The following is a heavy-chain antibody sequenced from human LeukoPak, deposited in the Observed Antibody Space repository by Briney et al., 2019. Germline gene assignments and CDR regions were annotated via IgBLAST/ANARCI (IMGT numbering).Heavy chain of an antibody. CDR3: AKLPYYYDSTRYGPFDV. CDR1: GCPFSNYW. Sequence: GASLQISFTASGCPFSNYWIGWVRPMPGEGLQGMGIIYPGDSDTRYSPSFQGQVTISADKSISTAYLHLSSLKASDTAMYYCAKLPYYYDSTRYGPFDVWGQGTMVTVSS. CDR2: IYPGDSDT. J-gene: IGHJ3*01. V-gene: IGHV5-51*01. D-gene: IGHD3-22*01.